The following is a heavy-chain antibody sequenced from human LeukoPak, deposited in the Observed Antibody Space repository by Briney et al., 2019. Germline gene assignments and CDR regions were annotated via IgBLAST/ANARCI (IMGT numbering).Heavy chain of an antibody. J-gene: IGHJ4*02. V-gene: IGHV3-48*03. D-gene: IGHD6-13*01. Sequence: GGSLRLSCAASGFTFSSYEMNWVRQAPGKGLEWVSYISSSGSTIYYADSVKGRFTISRDNAKNSLYLQMNSLRAEDTAVYYCARDPSSPFIAAAGPHFDYWGQGTLVTVSS. CDR3: ARDPSSPFIAAAGPHFDY. CDR2: ISSSGSTI. CDR1: GFTFSSYE.